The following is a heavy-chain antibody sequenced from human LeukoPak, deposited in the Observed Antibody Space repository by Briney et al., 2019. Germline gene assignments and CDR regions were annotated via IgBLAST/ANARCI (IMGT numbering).Heavy chain of an antibody. CDR2: IYSGGST. CDR3: ARGLTDYYDFWSGYYTGIYFDY. CDR1: GFTVSSNY. V-gene: IGHV3-66*02. D-gene: IGHD3-3*01. Sequence: PGGSLRLYCAASGFTVSSNYMSWVRQAPGKGLEWVSVIYSGGSTYYADSVKGRYTISRDNSKNTLYLQMNSLRAEDTAVYYCARGLTDYYDFWSGYYTGIYFDYWGQGTLVTVSS. J-gene: IGHJ4*02.